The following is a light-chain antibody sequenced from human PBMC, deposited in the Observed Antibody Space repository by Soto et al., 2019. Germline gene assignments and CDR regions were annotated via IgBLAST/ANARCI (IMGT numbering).Light chain of an antibody. CDR3: QQAGSFPLT. V-gene: IGKV1D-12*01. CDR2: TAS. CDR1: QGVASW. J-gene: IGKJ4*01. Sequence: DIQMTQSPSSVSASIGDRVTITCRASQGVASWLAWYQQKPGQAPKLLIYTASTLQTGVPSRFSGSGSGTDFTLTISSLQPEDFATYYCQQAGSFPLTYGGGTRVEIK.